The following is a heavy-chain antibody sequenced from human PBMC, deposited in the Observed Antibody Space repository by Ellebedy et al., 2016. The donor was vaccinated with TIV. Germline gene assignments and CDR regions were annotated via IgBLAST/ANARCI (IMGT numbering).Heavy chain of an antibody. CDR1: GFTFRSHV. Sequence: GGSLRLXCAASGFTFRSHVIYWVRQAPGTGSARVAVLSSDGSNKYYADSVKGRFTIARDNFKNTLCLQMNSLRTDDMAVYYCARGGSSGSSDYWGQGTLVTVSS. CDR3: ARGGSSGSSDY. CDR2: LSSDGSNK. J-gene: IGHJ4*02. V-gene: IGHV3-30*03. D-gene: IGHD3-10*01.